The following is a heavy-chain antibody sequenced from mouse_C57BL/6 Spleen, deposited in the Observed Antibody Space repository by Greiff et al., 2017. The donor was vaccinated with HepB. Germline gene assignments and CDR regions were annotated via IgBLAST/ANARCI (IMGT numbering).Heavy chain of an antibody. CDR1: GYTFTDYN. Sequence: VQLKESGPELVKPGASVKMSCKASGYTFTDYNMHWVKQSHGKSLEWIGYINPNNGGTSYNQKFKGKATLTVNKSSSTAYMELRSLTSEDSAVYYCARSHDGYYNAMDYWGQGTSVTVSS. D-gene: IGHD2-3*01. V-gene: IGHV1-22*01. CDR3: ARSHDGYYNAMDY. J-gene: IGHJ4*01. CDR2: INPNNGGT.